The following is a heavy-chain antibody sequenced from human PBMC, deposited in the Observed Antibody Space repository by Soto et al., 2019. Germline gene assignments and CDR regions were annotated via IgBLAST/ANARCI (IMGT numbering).Heavy chain of an antibody. Sequence: ASVKVSCKASGYTFITYGVSWVRQAPGQGLEWMGWMNPNSGNTAYAQKFQGRVTMTRNTSISTAYMELSSLRSEDTAVYYCARERSSGAFDIWGQETMVTVSS. V-gene: IGHV1-8*02. D-gene: IGHD1-26*01. CDR3: ARERSSGAFDI. CDR2: MNPNSGNT. CDR1: GYTFITYG. J-gene: IGHJ3*02.